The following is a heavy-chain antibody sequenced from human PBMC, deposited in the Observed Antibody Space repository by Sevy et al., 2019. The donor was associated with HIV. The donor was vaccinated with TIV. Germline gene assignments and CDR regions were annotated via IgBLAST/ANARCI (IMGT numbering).Heavy chain of an antibody. CDR3: AIDHRRDGMIVVPFEK. D-gene: IGHD3-22*01. V-gene: IGHV3-15*01. CDR1: GLSFSNAW. J-gene: IGHJ4*02. Sequence: GSLRLSCAASGLSFSNAWMAWVRQAPGKGLEWVGRIRSETGGGTTDFAAFAKGKFTISRDDPKNTLYLQMNGLKTEDTAVYYCAIDHRRDGMIVVPFEKWGLGTLVTVSS. CDR2: IRSETGGGTT.